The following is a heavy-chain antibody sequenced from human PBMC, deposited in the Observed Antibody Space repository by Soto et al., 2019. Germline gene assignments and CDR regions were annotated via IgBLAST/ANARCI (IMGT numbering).Heavy chain of an antibody. CDR2: ISGYNDNT. D-gene: IGHD6-13*01. CDR1: GYVFSNYG. CDR3: ARRPKSSSTWYPLDY. J-gene: IGHJ4*02. V-gene: IGHV1-18*04. Sequence: ASVKVSCKTAGYVFSNYGITWVRQAPGQGLEWMGWISGYNDNTNYAQKFQGRPTMTIDASTRTAFLDLRSLRSDDTAIYFCARRPKSSSTWYPLDYWGQGTLVTVSS.